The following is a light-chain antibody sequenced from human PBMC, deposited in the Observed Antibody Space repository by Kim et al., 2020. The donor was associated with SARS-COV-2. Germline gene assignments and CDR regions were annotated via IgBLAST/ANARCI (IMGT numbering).Light chain of an antibody. CDR3: QVWDSSSAHQV. Sequence: APGKTATLTCGGNNIGIKSVHWYQQKPGQAPVVVIFHDSDRPSGIPERFSGSNSGNTATLTISRVEAGDEADYYCQVWDSSSAHQVFGGGTKLTVL. V-gene: IGLV3-21*04. J-gene: IGLJ3*02. CDR1: NIGIKS. CDR2: HDS.